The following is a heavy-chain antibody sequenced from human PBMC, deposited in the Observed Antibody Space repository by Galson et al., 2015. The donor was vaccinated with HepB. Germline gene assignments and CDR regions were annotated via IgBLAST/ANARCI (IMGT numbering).Heavy chain of an antibody. CDR3: ARTRGAAAGIFDY. V-gene: IGHV3-74*01. CDR2: INSDGTYI. J-gene: IGHJ4*02. D-gene: IGHD6-13*01. CDR1: GFTFSSYW. Sequence: SLRLSCAASGFTFSSYWMHWVRHAPGKGLVWVSRINSDGTYITYADSVKGRFTISRANAKNKLYLQMNSPRAEDTALYYCARTRGAAAGIFDYWGQGTLVTVSS.